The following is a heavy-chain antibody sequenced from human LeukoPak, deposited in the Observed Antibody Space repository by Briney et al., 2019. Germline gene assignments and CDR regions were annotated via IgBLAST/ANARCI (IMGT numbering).Heavy chain of an antibody. Sequence: PSETLSLTCTVSGGAIRSHYWNWIRQPAGKGLEWIGRIYSSGYTNDNPSLKSRITMSVGMSKNQFSLRLNSVTAADTAVYYCARGEHSVDSWGQGMLVTVSS. CDR2: IYSSGYT. V-gene: IGHV4-4*07. CDR3: ARGEHSVDS. J-gene: IGHJ4*02. D-gene: IGHD1/OR15-1a*01. CDR1: GGAIRSHY.